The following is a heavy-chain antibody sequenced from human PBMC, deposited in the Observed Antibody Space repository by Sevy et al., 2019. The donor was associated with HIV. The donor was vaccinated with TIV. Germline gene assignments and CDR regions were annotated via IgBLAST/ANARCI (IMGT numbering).Heavy chain of an antibody. Sequence: GGSLRLSCAASGFTFSTYAMSWVRQAPGKGLEWVSVISGSGGGPYYTDSVKGRFTISRDNSKNTLYLQMGSLRAGDSAVYYCAKDAYYYNSSGYSLSQWYYGMDVWGQGTTVTVSS. CDR3: AKDAYYYNSSGYSLSQWYYGMDV. CDR1: GFTFSTYA. D-gene: IGHD3-22*01. CDR2: ISGSGGGP. J-gene: IGHJ6*02. V-gene: IGHV3-23*01.